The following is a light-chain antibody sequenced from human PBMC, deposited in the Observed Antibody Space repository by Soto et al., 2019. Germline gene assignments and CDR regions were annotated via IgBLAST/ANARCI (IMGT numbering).Light chain of an antibody. CDR3: QQSYSTPFT. CDR1: QSIVTY. Sequence: DIQMTQSPSSLSASVGDRVTITCRASQSIVTYLNWYLQKPGKAPKLLIYAASNLQSGVPSRFSGSGSGTDFTLTISSLQPEDFATYYCQQSYSTPFTFGPGTKVDIK. J-gene: IGKJ3*01. CDR2: AAS. V-gene: IGKV1-39*01.